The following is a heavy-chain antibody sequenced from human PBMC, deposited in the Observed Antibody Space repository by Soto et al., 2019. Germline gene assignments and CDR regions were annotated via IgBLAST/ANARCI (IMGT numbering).Heavy chain of an antibody. CDR3: ARDRGSSGWRDAFDI. J-gene: IGHJ3*02. D-gene: IGHD6-19*01. V-gene: IGHV3-30-3*01. CDR2: ISYDGYIK. CDR1: RFTFSSYS. Sequence: QVQLVESGGGVVQPGRSLRLSCVASRFTFSSYSMHWVRQAPGKGLEWVAIISYDGYIKNYADSVKGRFTISRDNSKNTLYLQMNILRPEDTAVYYCARDRGSSGWRDAFDIWGQGTMVTVSS.